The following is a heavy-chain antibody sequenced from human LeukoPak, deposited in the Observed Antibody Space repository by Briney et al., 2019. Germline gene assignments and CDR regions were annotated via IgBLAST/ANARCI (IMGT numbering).Heavy chain of an antibody. Sequence: GGSLRLSCAASGFTFSSYAMSWVRQAPGKGLEWVSAISNNGGYTYYADSVQGRFTISRDNSKSTLCLQMSSLRAEDTAVYYCAKQLGYCSDGSCYFPYWGQGTLVTVSS. D-gene: IGHD2-15*01. V-gene: IGHV3-23*01. CDR3: AKQLGYCSDGSCYFPY. J-gene: IGHJ4*02. CDR1: GFTFSSYA. CDR2: ISNNGGYT.